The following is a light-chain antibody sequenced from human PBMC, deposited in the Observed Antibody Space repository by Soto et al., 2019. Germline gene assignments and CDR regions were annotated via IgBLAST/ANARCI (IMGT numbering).Light chain of an antibody. CDR2: DVS. V-gene: IGKV3-11*01. J-gene: IGKJ4*01. CDR1: QSVRSH. CDR3: QQRSNGLT. Sequence: EIVLTQSPATLSLSPGENATLSCRTSQSVRSHLAWYQQTPGQAPRLLIYDVSNRATGIPARFSGTGSGTEFTLTISGLEPEDFVVYYCQQRSNGLTFGGGTKVEIK.